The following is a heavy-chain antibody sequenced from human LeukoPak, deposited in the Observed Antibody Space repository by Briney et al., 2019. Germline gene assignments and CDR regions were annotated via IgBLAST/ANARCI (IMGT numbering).Heavy chain of an antibody. V-gene: IGHV3-23*01. J-gene: IGHJ4*02. CDR2: ITGSGGSI. CDR3: AHPSTPDYGGLDY. Sequence: GGSLTQTCVGTGFIFLLYLMNGVGPAPGKGLEWVSAITGSGGSIYYADSVRGRFTISRDNSKNTLFLQMNSLRAEDTAVYYCAHPSTPDYGGLDYWGQGTLVTVSS. D-gene: IGHD4-17*01. CDR1: GFIFLLYL.